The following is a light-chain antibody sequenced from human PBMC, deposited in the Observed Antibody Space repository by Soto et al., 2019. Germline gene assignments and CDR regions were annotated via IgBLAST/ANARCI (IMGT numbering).Light chain of an antibody. CDR1: QSVHTF. CDR3: HQRSNWPPDT. J-gene: IGKJ5*01. Sequence: EIVFTHSPDTMSLSPGEGASLSCWASQSVHTFLAWYQQKPGQAPRLLIYGASTRATGVPARFSGSGSGTDFTLTISSLEPEDFAVYYCHQRSNWPPDTFGQGTRLEI. CDR2: GAS. V-gene: IGKV3-11*01.